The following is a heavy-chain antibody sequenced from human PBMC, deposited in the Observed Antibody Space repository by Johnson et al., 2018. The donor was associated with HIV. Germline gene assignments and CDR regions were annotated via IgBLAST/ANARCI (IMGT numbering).Heavy chain of an antibody. Sequence: QVQLVESGGDLVQSGGSLRLSCAASGFRFEDYGMNWVRQTPGKGLEWVGRIRSKGNKYYADSVKGRFTISRDNSKNTLYLQMNSLRAEDTAVYYCARDRYSYGRDAFDIWGQGTMVTVSS. CDR1: GFRFEDYG. V-gene: IGHV3-30*03. CDR3: ARDRYSYGRDAFDI. CDR2: IRSKGNK. D-gene: IGHD5-18*01. J-gene: IGHJ3*02.